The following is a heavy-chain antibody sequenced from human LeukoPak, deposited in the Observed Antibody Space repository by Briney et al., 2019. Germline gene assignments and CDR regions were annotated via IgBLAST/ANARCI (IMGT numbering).Heavy chain of an antibody. V-gene: IGHV4-34*01. CDR3: AKNGQSGFSFDP. CDR1: GGSISSYY. J-gene: IGHJ5*02. Sequence: PSETLSLTCTVSGGSISSYYWSWIRQPPGKGLEWIGEGSESGGTKFNPSLKSRVTISADPSKNQFSLKLNSVTAADTAVYYCAKNGQSGFSFDPWGQGTLVTVSS. CDR2: GSESGGT. D-gene: IGHD3-3*01.